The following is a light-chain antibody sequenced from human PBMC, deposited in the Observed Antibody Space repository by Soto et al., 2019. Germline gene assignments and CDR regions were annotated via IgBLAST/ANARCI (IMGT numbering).Light chain of an antibody. CDR1: QSISSY. CDR3: QQSSSWPPIT. J-gene: IGKJ5*01. V-gene: IGKV3-11*01. CDR2: DAS. Sequence: EIVLTQSPATLSLSPGERATLSCRASQSISSYLAWYQQKPGQAPRLLIYDASNRATGIPARFSGRGSGTDFTLTISSLEPEDCAVYYCQQSSSWPPITFGQGTRLEIK.